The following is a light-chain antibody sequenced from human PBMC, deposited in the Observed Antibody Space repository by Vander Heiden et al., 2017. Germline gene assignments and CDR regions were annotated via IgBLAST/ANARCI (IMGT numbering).Light chain of an antibody. Sequence: EIVLTQSPVTLSLSPGERATLSCRASQSVSRYLAWYQQKPGQAPRLLIYDASNRATGIPARFSGSGSGTDFTLTISTREPEDFAVYYCQQRSNWPPITFGQGTRLEIK. CDR2: DAS. J-gene: IGKJ5*01. V-gene: IGKV3-11*01. CDR1: QSVSRY. CDR3: QQRSNWPPIT.